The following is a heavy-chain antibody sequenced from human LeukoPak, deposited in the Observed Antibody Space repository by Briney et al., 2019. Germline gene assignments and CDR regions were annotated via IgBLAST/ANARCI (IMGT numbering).Heavy chain of an antibody. D-gene: IGHD3-9*01. Sequence: GASVKVSCKASGYTFTSYAMNWVRQAPGQGLEWMGWINTNTGNPTYARGFTGRFVFSLDTSVSTAYLQISSLKAEDTAVYYCARAHYDILTGYYTDDAFDIWGQGTMVTVSS. CDR1: GYTFTSYA. V-gene: IGHV7-4-1*02. J-gene: IGHJ3*02. CDR3: ARAHYDILTGYYTDDAFDI. CDR2: INTNTGNP.